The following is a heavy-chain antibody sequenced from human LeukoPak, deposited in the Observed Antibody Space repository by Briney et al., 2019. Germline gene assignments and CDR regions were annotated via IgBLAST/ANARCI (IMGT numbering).Heavy chain of an antibody. Sequence: GGSLRLSCAASGFTFNNYGMHWVRQAPGRGLEWVALLWYDGTNENYADSVKGRFTISRDNAKNSLYLQMNSLRAEDTAVYYCARARSIWELDYWGQGTLVTVSS. D-gene: IGHD1-26*01. CDR3: ARARSIWELDY. CDR1: GFTFNNYG. J-gene: IGHJ4*02. CDR2: LWYDGTNE. V-gene: IGHV3-33*01.